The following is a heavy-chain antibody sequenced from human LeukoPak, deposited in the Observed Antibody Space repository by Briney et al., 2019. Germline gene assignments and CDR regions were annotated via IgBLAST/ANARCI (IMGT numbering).Heavy chain of an antibody. CDR3: ARHPGDFTGIVNYYYMDV. CDR2: ISYDGSNK. Sequence: PGGSLRLSCAVSGFTFSNYGMHWVRQAPGKGLEWVAIISYDGSNKYYADSVKGRFTLSRDNSNNTLSLQMNSLRLEDTAVFYCARHPGDFTGIVNYYYMDVWGKGTTVTVSS. D-gene: IGHD1-26*01. CDR1: GFTFSNYG. V-gene: IGHV3-30*03. J-gene: IGHJ6*03.